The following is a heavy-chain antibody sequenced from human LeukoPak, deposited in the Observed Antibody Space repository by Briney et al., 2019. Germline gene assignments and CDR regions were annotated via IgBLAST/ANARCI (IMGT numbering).Heavy chain of an antibody. Sequence: GESLKISCKGSGYSFTSYWIGWVRQMPGKGLEWMGIIYPGDSDTRYSPSFQGQVTISADKSISTAYPQWSSLKASDTAMYYCARTARPGYYYYYMDVWGKGTTVTVSS. CDR3: ARTARPGYYYYYMDV. J-gene: IGHJ6*03. CDR1: GYSFTSYW. D-gene: IGHD6-6*01. CDR2: IYPGDSDT. V-gene: IGHV5-51*01.